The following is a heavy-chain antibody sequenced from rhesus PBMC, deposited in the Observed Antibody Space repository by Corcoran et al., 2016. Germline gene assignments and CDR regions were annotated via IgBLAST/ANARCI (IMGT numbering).Heavy chain of an antibody. J-gene: IGHJ5-1*01. CDR3: ARSEYCSSTYCWMGRFDV. CDR2: IYGSGSST. V-gene: IGHV4S11*01. CDR1: GGSISSNY. Sequence: QVQLQESGPGLVKPLATLSLTCAVSGGSISSNYWSWIRQAPGKGLEWIGYIYGSGSSTNYNPSLKSRVTLSVDTSKNQLSLKLSSVTAADTAVYYCARSEYCSSTYCWMGRFDVWGPGVLVTVSS. D-gene: IGHD2-15*01.